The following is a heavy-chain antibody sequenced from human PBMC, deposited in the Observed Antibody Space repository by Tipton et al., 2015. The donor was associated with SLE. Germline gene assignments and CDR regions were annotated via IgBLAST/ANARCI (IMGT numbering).Heavy chain of an antibody. D-gene: IGHD2-15*01. CDR2: ISYDGSKK. CDR1: GFTVSSYG. V-gene: IGHV3-33*06. J-gene: IGHJ3*02. CDR3: AKELFRGGKAIFDI. Sequence: PRLSCAASGFTVSSYGLYWVRQAPGKGLEGVAFISYDGSKKYYIDSVKGRFTISRDSSENTVSLQMNGLGPEDTAVYHCAKELFRGGKAIFDIWGQGTMVTVSS.